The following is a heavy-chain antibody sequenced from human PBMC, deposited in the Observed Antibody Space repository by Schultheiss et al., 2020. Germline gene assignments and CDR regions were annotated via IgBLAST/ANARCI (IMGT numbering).Heavy chain of an antibody. CDR3: ARATVGAIIAARPGGRWFDP. Sequence: SETLSLTCAVYGGSFSGYYWSWIRQPPGKGLEWIGEINHSGSTNYNPSLKSRVTISVDTSKNQFSLKLSSVTAADTAVYYCARATVGAIIAARPGGRWFDPWGQGTLGTVSS. V-gene: IGHV4-34*01. CDR2: INHSGST. J-gene: IGHJ5*02. D-gene: IGHD6-6*01. CDR1: GGSFSGYY.